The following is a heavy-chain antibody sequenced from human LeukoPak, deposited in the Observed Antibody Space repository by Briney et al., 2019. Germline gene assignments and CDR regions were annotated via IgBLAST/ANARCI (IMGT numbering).Heavy chain of an antibody. CDR2: INNSSSYI. CDR3: ARPDEQQLVRDAFDI. V-gene: IGHV3-21*01. Sequence: GESLRLSCAASGFTFSSYSMNWVRQAPGKGLEWVSSINNSSSYIYNADSVKGRFTISRDNAKNSLYLQMNSLRAEDTAVYYCARPDEQQLVRDAFDIWGQGTMITVSS. D-gene: IGHD6-13*01. CDR1: GFTFSSYS. J-gene: IGHJ3*02.